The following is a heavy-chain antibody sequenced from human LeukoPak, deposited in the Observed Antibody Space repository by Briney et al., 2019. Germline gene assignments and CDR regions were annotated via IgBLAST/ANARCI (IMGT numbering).Heavy chain of an antibody. CDR2: ISSSSYI. CDR1: GFTLSSYS. V-gene: IGHV3-21*01. J-gene: IGHJ4*02. Sequence: GGSLSLSCAASGFTLSSYSMNWVRQAPGKGLEWLSSISSSSYIYYADSVKGRFTISRDNAKNSLYLQMNSLRAEDTAVYYCARDQYDFWSGYSPIDYWGQGTLVTVSS. CDR3: ARDQYDFWSGYSPIDY. D-gene: IGHD3-3*01.